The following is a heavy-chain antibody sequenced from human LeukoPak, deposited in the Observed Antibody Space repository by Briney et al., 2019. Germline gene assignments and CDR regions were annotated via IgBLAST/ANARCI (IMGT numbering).Heavy chain of an antibody. CDR3: AREDYDSSGYLGAFDI. D-gene: IGHD3-22*01. J-gene: IGHJ3*02. Sequence: SETLSLTCAVYGGSLSGYYWSWIRQPPGKGLEWIGEINHSGSTNYNPSLKSRVTISVDTSKNQFSLKLSSVTAADTAVYYCAREDYDSSGYLGAFDIWGQGTMVTVSS. CDR1: GGSLSGYY. CDR2: INHSGST. V-gene: IGHV4-34*01.